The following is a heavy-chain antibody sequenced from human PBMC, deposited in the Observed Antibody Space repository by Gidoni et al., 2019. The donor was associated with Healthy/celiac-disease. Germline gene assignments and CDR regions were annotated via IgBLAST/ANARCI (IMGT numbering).Heavy chain of an antibody. Sequence: QVQLQESGPGLVKPSQTLSLTCTVSGGSISSGSYYWSWIRQPAGKGLEWIGRIYTSGSTNYTPSLKSRVPISVDTSKNQFSLKLSSVTAADTAVYYCAREREHIVGVTATGGGGYWFDPWGQGTLVTVSS. J-gene: IGHJ5*02. CDR1: GGSISSGSYY. CDR3: AREREHIVGVTATGGGGYWFDP. D-gene: IGHD2-21*02. V-gene: IGHV4-61*02. CDR2: IYTSGST.